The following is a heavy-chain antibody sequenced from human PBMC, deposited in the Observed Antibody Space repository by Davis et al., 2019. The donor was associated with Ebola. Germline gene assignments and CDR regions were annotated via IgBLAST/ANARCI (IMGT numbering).Heavy chain of an antibody. CDR2: IYPGDSDT. J-gene: IGHJ4*02. V-gene: IGHV5-51*01. D-gene: IGHD6-13*01. Sequence: KVSCKGSGYSFISYWIGWVRQMPGKGLEWMGIIYPGDSDTRYGPSFQGQVTISADKSISTAYMELSRLRSDDTAVYYCASSIAAAAHQDYWGQGTLVTVSS. CDR3: ASSIAAAAHQDY. CDR1: GYSFISYW.